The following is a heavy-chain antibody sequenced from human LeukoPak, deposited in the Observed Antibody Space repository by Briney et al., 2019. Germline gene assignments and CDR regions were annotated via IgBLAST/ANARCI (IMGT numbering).Heavy chain of an antibody. D-gene: IGHD3-22*01. CDR3: ARATMIVVPDAFDI. V-gene: IGHV3-30*04. Sequence: PGRSLRLSCAASGFTFSSYVMHWVRQAPGKGLEWVAIISYDGSNEYYADTVKGRFTISRDNSKNTLYLQMNSLRAADTAVYYCARATMIVVPDAFDIWGQGTMVTVSS. CDR2: ISYDGSNE. CDR1: GFTFSSYV. J-gene: IGHJ3*02.